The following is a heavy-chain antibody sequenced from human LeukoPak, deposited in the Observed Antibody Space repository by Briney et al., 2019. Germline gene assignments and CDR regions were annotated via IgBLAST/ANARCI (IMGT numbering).Heavy chain of an antibody. CDR3: ARGWWDHAFDI. CDR2: INHSGST. V-gene: IGHV4-34*01. Sequence: SETLSLTCAVYGGSFSGYYWSWIRQPPGKGLEWIGEINHSGSTNYNPSLKSRVTISVDTSKNQFSLKLSSVTAADTAVYYCARGWWDHAFDIWGQGTMVTVSS. J-gene: IGHJ3*02. CDR1: GGSFSGYY. D-gene: IGHD2-8*02.